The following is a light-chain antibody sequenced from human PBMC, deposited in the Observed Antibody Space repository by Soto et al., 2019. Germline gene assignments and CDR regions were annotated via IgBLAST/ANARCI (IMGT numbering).Light chain of an antibody. V-gene: IGLV2-8*01. Sequence: QSALTQPPSASGSPGQSVAISCTGTSSDVGGYNYVSWYQQHPGKAPKLMIYEVNKRPSGVPDRFSGSKSGNTASLTVSGLHAEDEADYYCSSYAGRSNVFGTGTKVTVL. CDR3: SSYAGRSNV. CDR1: SSDVGGYNY. CDR2: EVN. J-gene: IGLJ1*01.